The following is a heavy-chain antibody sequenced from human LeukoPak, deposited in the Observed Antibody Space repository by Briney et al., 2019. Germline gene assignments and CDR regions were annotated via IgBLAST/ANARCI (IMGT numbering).Heavy chain of an antibody. CDR3: ATVGGFRTTEALDI. D-gene: IGHD3-10*01. CDR2: SDPENGEA. CDR1: GYTLSELS. V-gene: IGHV1-24*01. Sequence: GASVKVSCKVPGYTLSELSIHWVRQAPGKGLVWMGGSDPENGEAIYVQKFQGRVTMTEDTSTDTAYMELSSLRAEDTAVYYCATVGGFRTTEALDIWGQGTMVTVSS. J-gene: IGHJ3*02.